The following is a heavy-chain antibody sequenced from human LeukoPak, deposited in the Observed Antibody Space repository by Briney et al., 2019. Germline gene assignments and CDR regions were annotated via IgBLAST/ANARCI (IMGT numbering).Heavy chain of an antibody. Sequence: GGSLRLSCAASGFTVSSNYMSWVRQAPGKGLEWVSVIYSGGSTYYADSVKGRFTISRDNSKNTLYLQINSLRVEDTAVYYCARDRGYSYGHPFDIWGQGTMVTVSS. J-gene: IGHJ3*02. D-gene: IGHD5-18*01. V-gene: IGHV3-53*01. CDR3: ARDRGYSYGHPFDI. CDR2: IYSGGST. CDR1: GFTVSSNY.